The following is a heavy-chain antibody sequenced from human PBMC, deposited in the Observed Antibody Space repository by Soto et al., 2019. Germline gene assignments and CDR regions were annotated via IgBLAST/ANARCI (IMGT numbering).Heavy chain of an antibody. CDR2: ISGNGSSK. CDR3: AKEKGFTLQWLVYDY. V-gene: IGHV3-23*01. Sequence: QPGGSLGLSCAASGFTFSSYAMSWVRQAPGKGLEWVSVISGNGSSKYYADSVKGRFTISRDNSKNTLYLQMNSLRAEDTAVYYCAKEKGFTLQWLVYDYWGQGTLVTVSS. CDR1: GFTFSSYA. J-gene: IGHJ4*02. D-gene: IGHD6-19*01.